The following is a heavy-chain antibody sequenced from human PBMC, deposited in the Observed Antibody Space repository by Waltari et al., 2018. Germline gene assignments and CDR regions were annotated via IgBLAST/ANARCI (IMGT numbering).Heavy chain of an antibody. Sequence: QVQLVQSGAEGKKPGASVKVSCKTSGYTVSKYDVTWVRLATGRGLEWVGWMTTNTCNTGFAPRFRGRVTFTGDASIVTAYMELTNLRSEDTAIYYCGRGIRTQLVSDYWGQGTLVTVSS. J-gene: IGHJ4*02. CDR2: MTTNTCNT. CDR3: GRGIRTQLVSDY. D-gene: IGHD1-1*01. CDR1: GYTVSKYD. V-gene: IGHV1-8*03.